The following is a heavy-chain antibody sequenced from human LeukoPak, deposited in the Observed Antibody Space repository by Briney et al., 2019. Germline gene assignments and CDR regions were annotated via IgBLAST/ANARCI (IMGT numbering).Heavy chain of an antibody. CDR2: IYYTGST. J-gene: IGHJ2*01. V-gene: IGHV4-34*01. D-gene: IGHD5/OR15-5a*01. CDR3: ARHVSLRYFDL. Sequence: SETLSLTCAVYGGSFSGYYWSWIRQPPGKGLEWIGSIYYTGSTYYNPSLKSRVTISVDTSKNQFSLKRSSVTAAHTAVYYCARHVSLRYFDLWGRGTLVTVSS. CDR1: GGSFSGYY.